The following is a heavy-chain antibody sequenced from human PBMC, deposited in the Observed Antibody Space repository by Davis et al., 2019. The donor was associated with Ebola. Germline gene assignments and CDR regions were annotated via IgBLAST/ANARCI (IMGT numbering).Heavy chain of an antibody. D-gene: IGHD2-15*01. CDR3: ARDWYSGGSCGYYFDY. CDR2: ISNDGTNY. Sequence: PGGSLRLSCAASGFTFSSFGMHWVRQAPGKGLEWVAVISNDGTNYYCTDSVKGRFTISRDNSKNTLYLQMNSLRAEDTAVYYCARDWYSGGSCGYYFDYWGRGTLVTVSS. CDR1: GFTFSSFG. V-gene: IGHV3-30*03. J-gene: IGHJ4*02.